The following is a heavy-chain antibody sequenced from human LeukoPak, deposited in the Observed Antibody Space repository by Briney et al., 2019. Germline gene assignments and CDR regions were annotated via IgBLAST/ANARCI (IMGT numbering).Heavy chain of an antibody. CDR1: GFTFSSYS. J-gene: IGHJ4*02. Sequence: GGSLRLSCAASGFTFSSYSMNWVRQAPGKGLEWVSSISSSSSYIYYADSVKGRFTISRDNAKNSLYLQMNSLRAEDTAVYYCAKDRAYYDFWSGFEELDYWGQGTLVTVSS. CDR2: ISSSSSYI. D-gene: IGHD3-3*01. CDR3: AKDRAYYDFWSGFEELDY. V-gene: IGHV3-21*01.